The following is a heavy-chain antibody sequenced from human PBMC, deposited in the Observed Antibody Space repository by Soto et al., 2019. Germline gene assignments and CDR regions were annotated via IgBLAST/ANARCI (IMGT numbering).Heavy chain of an antibody. V-gene: IGHV3-33*01. CDR2: IWYDGSNK. CDR1: GFTFSSYG. D-gene: IGHD4-4*01. CDR3: ARAQGFMTTVIYGMDV. Sequence: GGSLRLSCAASGFTFSSYGMHWVRQAPGKGLEWVAVIWYDGSNKYYADSVKGRFTISRDNSKNTLYLQMNSLRAEDTAVYYCARAQGFMTTVIYGMDVWGQGTTVTVSS. J-gene: IGHJ6*02.